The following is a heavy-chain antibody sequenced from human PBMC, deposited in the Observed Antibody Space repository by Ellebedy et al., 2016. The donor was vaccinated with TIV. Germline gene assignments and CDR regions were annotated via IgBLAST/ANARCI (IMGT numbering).Heavy chain of an antibody. D-gene: IGHD1-26*01. V-gene: IGHV3-23*01. CDR2: ISGSGGST. CDR3: AKSVGIVGAKSYWYFDL. CDR1: GFTFRTDA. Sequence: GESLKISXAASGFTFRTDAMTWVRQAPGKGLEWVSAISGSGGSTYYADSVKGRFIISRDNSKNTLFLQMNSLRAEDTAVYYCAKSVGIVGAKSYWYFDLWGRGTLVTVSS. J-gene: IGHJ2*01.